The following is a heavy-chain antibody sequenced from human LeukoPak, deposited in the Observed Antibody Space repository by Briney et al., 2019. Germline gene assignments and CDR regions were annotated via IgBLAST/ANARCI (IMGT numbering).Heavy chain of an antibody. V-gene: IGHV4-38-2*02. J-gene: IGHJ4*02. CDR3: ARVNGGNSIADY. D-gene: IGHD4-23*01. CDR1: GYSISNPYY. CDR2: IYHSGNT. Sequence: PSETLSLTCIVSGYSISNPYYWGWIRQPPGKGLEWIGSIYHSGNTYYNPSLKSRVTISVDTSKNEFSLKLYSVTAADTAVYYCARVNGGNSIADYWGQGTLVTVSS.